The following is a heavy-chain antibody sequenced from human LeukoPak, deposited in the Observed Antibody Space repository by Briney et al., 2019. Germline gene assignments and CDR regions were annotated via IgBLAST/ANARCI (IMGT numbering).Heavy chain of an antibody. CDR2: IYPGDSDT. J-gene: IGHJ4*02. V-gene: IGHV5-51*01. D-gene: IGHD2-15*01. CDR3: ARGYCSGGSCYGFDY. CDR1: GSRFTSYW. Sequence: ESLKISCQGSGSRFTSYWIGWVRQMPGKGLEWMGIIYPGDSDTRYSPSFQGQVTISADKSISTAYLQWSSLKASDTAMYYCARGYCSGGSCYGFDYWGQGTLVTVS.